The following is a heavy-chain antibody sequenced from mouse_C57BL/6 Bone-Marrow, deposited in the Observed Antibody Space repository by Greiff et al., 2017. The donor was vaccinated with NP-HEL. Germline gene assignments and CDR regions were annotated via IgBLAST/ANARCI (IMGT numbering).Heavy chain of an antibody. CDR2: IWTGGGT. V-gene: IGHV2-9-1*01. CDR1: GFSLTSYA. J-gene: IGHJ1*03. D-gene: IGHD1-1*01. CDR3: ARTCGSSYYWYFDV. Sequence: VKLMESGPGLVAPSQSLSITCTVSGFSLTSYAISWVRQPPGKGLEWLGVIWTGGGTNSNSALKSRLSISKDNAKSKVYLKMNSLQTDDTARYYCARTCGSSYYWYFDVWGTGTTVTVSS.